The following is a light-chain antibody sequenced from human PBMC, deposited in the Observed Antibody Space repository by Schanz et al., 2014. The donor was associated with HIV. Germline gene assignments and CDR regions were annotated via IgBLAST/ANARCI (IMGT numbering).Light chain of an antibody. CDR1: TSNIGSNT. CDR2: ANN. CDR3: ATWDDGLNGWV. J-gene: IGLJ3*02. V-gene: IGLV1-44*01. Sequence: QSVLTQPPSASATPGQRVTISCSGSTSNIGSNTVNWYQQLPRTAPKLLIYANNQRPSGVPDRFSGSRSGTSASLAISGLQSEDEAVYYCATWDDGLNGWVFGGGTKLTVL.